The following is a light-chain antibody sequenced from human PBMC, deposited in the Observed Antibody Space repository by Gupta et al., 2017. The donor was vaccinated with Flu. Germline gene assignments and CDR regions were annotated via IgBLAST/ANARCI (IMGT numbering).Light chain of an antibody. CDR1: SSNIGNNY. Sequence: QSVLTQPPSVSAAPGQKVTIPCSGSSSNIGNNYVSWYQQLPGSAPKLLIYDNNKRPSGIPDRFSGSKSGTSATLGIIGLQTGDEADYYCGTWDTSLSGGVFGGGTKLTVL. CDR3: GTWDTSLSGGV. CDR2: DNN. V-gene: IGLV1-51*01. J-gene: IGLJ2*01.